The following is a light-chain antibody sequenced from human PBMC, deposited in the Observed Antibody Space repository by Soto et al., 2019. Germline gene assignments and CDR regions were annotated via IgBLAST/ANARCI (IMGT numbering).Light chain of an antibody. J-gene: IGKJ1*01. V-gene: IGKV3-20*01. CDR2: GAS. Sequence: LTQSPVTLSQSPGERATISCRASQSVSNNYLAWYQQKPGQAPRLLIYGASNRATGIPDRFSGSGSGTDFTLTISRLEPEDFAVYYCQQYGSSGTFGQGTKVDIK. CDR3: QQYGSSGT. CDR1: QSVSNNY.